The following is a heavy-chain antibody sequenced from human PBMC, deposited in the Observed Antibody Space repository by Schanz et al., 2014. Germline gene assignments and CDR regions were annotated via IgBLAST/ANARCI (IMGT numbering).Heavy chain of an antibody. V-gene: IGHV1-18*01. CDR2: ITAYNGDT. CDR1: GYTFTAYG. CDR3: TRGGYSYALSAFDI. Sequence: VQSVHSGTEVQKLGASVKVSCQTSGYTFTAYGINWVRQAPGQGLEWMGWITAYNGDTNYALKLQGRVTMTTDTSTGTAYMELRGLRSDDTALYYCTRGGYSYALSAFDIWGQGTMXTVSS. D-gene: IGHD5-18*01. J-gene: IGHJ3*02.